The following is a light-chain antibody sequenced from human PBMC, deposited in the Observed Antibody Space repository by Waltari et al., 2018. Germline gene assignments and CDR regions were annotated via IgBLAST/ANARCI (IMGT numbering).Light chain of an antibody. Sequence: SYELTQPPSVSVSPGQTATLSCSATKLEDKYVCWYQQKPGQSPVLVMYQDSKRPSGIPERFSGANSGDTATLTISGTQTLDEADYFCQTWDNTTDFGSGTRVTVL. CDR2: QDS. V-gene: IGLV3-1*01. CDR1: KLEDKY. CDR3: QTWDNTTD. J-gene: IGLJ1*01.